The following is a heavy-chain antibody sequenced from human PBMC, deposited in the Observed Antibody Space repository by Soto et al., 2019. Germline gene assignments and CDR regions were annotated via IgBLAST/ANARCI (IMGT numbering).Heavy chain of an antibody. D-gene: IGHD5-12*01. Sequence: EVQLLESGGGLVQPGGSLRLSCAASGFTFSSYAMSWVRQAPGKGLEWVSAISGSGGSTFYADSVKDRFTISRDTSKNPLFLQMNSLRAEDTAVYYGAKDRGRGYDWFDSWGQGTLVTVSS. V-gene: IGHV3-23*01. CDR1: GFTFSSYA. CDR2: ISGSGGST. J-gene: IGHJ5*01. CDR3: AKDRGRGYDWFDS.